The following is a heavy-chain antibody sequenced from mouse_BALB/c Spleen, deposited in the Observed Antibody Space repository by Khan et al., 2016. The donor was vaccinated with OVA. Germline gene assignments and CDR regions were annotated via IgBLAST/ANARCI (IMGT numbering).Heavy chain of an antibody. CDR1: GFTFSSYS. J-gene: IGHJ3*01. CDR3: AGRLTGSFAY. CDR2: ISSGGDYT. D-gene: IGHD4-1*01. V-gene: IGHV5-6*01. Sequence: EVELVESGGDLVKPGGSLKLSCAASGFTFSSYSMSWVRQTPDKRLEWVASISSGGDYTYYPDSVKGRFTISRDNANNTLILQMSDLKSEDTAMYYCAGRLTGSFAYWGQGTLITVSA.